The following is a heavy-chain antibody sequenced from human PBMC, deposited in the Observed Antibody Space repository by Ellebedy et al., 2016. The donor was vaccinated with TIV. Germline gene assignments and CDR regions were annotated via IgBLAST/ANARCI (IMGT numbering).Heavy chain of an antibody. D-gene: IGHD5-24*01. CDR3: AAVYRRSGYNYDAFHI. CDR1: GFTFSDFH. V-gene: IGHV3-11*04. Sequence: GESLKISCAASGFTFSDFHMTWIRQAPGKGLEWLSYITSSSNVIYYADSVKGRFTISRDNAENSVFLQMHSLGAEDTALYYCAAVYRRSGYNYDAFHIWGQGTWVTVSS. J-gene: IGHJ3*02. CDR2: ITSSSNVI.